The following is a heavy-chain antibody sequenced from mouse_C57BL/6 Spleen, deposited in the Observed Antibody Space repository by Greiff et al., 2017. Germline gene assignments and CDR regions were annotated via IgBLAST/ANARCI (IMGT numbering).Heavy chain of an antibody. Sequence: QVQLQQPGAELVRPGSSVKLSCKASGYTFTSYWMHWVKERPIQGLEWIGNIDPSDSETHYNQKFKDKATLTVDKSSSTAYMQLSSLTSEDSAVYYCARFDNWGAMDYWGQGTSVTVSS. D-gene: IGHD4-1*01. J-gene: IGHJ4*01. V-gene: IGHV1-52*01. CDR2: IDPSDSET. CDR1: GYTFTSYW. CDR3: ARFDNWGAMDY.